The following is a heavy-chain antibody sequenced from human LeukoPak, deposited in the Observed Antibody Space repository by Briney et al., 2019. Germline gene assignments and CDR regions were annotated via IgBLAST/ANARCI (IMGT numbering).Heavy chain of an antibody. Sequence: ASVKVSCKASGYTFTNYHIHWVRQAPGQGLEWMGIINSSGGSTSNAQKFQGRVTMTRDMSTSTVYMELSSLRSEDMAVYYCAKYGHSPYFDSWGQGTLVTVSS. CDR1: GYTFTNYH. CDR2: INSSGGST. J-gene: IGHJ4*02. V-gene: IGHV1-46*01. CDR3: AKYGHSPYFDS. D-gene: IGHD2/OR15-2a*01.